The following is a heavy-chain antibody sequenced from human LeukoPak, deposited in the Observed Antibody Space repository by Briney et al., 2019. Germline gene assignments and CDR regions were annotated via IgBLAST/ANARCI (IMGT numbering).Heavy chain of an antibody. CDR3: ARGDLLFDY. D-gene: IGHD1-26*01. CDR1: GDXVSSNSGD. V-gene: IGHV6-1*01. CDR2: TYYRSKWYN. J-gene: IGHJ4*02. Sequence: SQTLSLTCAVSGDXVSSNSGDWNWIRQSPSRGLEWLGRTYYRSKWYNDYAVSVKSRITINPDTSKNQFSLQLNSVTPEDTAVYYCARGDLLFDYWGQGTLVTVSS.